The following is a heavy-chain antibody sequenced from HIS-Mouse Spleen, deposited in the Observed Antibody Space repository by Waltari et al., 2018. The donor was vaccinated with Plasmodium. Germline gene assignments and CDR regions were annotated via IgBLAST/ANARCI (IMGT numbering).Heavy chain of an antibody. V-gene: IGHV4-59*01. D-gene: IGHD6-13*01. Sequence: QVQLQESGPGLVKPSETLSLTCTVSGGSISSYYWSWIRQPPGKGLEWIGYSYYSGSTNYHPSLKSRVTISVDTSKNQFSLKLSSVTAADTAVYYCARDGYSSSWYPFDIWGQGTMVTVSS. CDR2: SYYSGST. CDR3: ARDGYSSSWYPFDI. CDR1: GGSISSYY. J-gene: IGHJ3*02.